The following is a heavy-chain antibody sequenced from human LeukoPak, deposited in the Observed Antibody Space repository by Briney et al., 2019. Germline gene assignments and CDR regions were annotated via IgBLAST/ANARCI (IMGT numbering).Heavy chain of an antibody. V-gene: IGHV3-48*03. D-gene: IGHD4-17*01. J-gene: IGHJ5*02. CDR2: ISSSGSTI. CDR1: GFTLSSYE. CDR3: ARETTTVSLNNWFDP. Sequence: GGSLRLSCAASGFTLSSYEMNWVRQAPGKGLEWVSYISSSGSTIYYADSVKGRFTISRDNAKNSLYLQMNSLRAEDTAVYYCARETTTVSLNNWFDPWGQGTLVTVSS.